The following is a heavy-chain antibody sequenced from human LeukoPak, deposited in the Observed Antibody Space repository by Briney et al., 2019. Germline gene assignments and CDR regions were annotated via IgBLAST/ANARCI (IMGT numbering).Heavy chain of an antibody. D-gene: IGHD2-2*01. CDR3: AKDASWEYQLLGGGDY. V-gene: IGHV3-23*01. CDR1: GFTFSSYS. Sequence: PGGSLRLSCAASGFTFSSYSMNWVRQAPGKGLEWVSAISGSGGSTYYADSVKGRFTISIDNSKNTLYLQMNSLRAEDTAVYYCAKDASWEYQLLGGGDYWGQGTLVTVSS. J-gene: IGHJ4*02. CDR2: ISGSGGST.